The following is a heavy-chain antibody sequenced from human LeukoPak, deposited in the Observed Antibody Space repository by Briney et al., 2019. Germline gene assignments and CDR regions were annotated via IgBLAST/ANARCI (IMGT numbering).Heavy chain of an antibody. D-gene: IGHD5-24*01. J-gene: IGHJ4*02. Sequence: SETLSLTCAVYGGSFSGYYWSWIRQPPGRGLEWIGEINHIGSTNYNPSLTSRVTISVDTHKHQFALKLGAVTAADTAVYYCARRRRDGCSRRTQPFDYWGQGTLVTVSS. V-gene: IGHV4-34*01. CDR1: GGSFSGYY. CDR2: INHIGST. CDR3: ARRRRDGCSRRTQPFDY.